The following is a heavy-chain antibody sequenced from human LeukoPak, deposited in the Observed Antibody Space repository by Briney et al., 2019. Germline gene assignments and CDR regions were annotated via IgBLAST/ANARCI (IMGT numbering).Heavy chain of an antibody. CDR2: MNPNSGNT. V-gene: IGHV1-8*02. CDR3: ARGLRAGGSGWEFDY. D-gene: IGHD6-19*01. CDR1: GYTFTSYG. Sequence: ASVKVSCKASGYTFTSYGISWVRQAPGQGLEWMGWMNPNSGNTGYAQKFQGRVTMTRNTSISTAYMELSSLRSEDTAVYYCARGLRAGGSGWEFDYWGQGTLVTVSS. J-gene: IGHJ4*02.